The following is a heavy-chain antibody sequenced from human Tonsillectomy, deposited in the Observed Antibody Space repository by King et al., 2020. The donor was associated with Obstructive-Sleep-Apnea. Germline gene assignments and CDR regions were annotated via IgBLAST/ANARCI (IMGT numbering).Heavy chain of an antibody. J-gene: IGHJ5*02. V-gene: IGHV4-39*07. CDR1: GGPISSRTNY. CDR3: ARGERENYDILTGYYILDWFDP. D-gene: IGHD3-9*01. Sequence: QLQESGPELVKPSETLSLTCTVSGGPISSRTNYWGWIRQPPGKGLQWIGSLYYSASTYYNPSLKSRVTISVDTSTNQFSLKLSSVTAADTAVYYCARGERENYDILTGYYILDWFDPWGQGTLVTVSS. CDR2: LYYSAST.